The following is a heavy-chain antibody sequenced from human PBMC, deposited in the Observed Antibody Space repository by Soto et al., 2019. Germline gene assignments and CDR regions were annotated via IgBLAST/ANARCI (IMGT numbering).Heavy chain of an antibody. J-gene: IGHJ4*02. D-gene: IGHD5-12*01. CDR2: IYHSGST. CDR1: GGSISSYS. V-gene: IGHV4-30-2*01. CDR3: ARRDGYNYFDS. Sequence: SETLSLTCTVSGGSISSYSWSWIRQPPGKGLEWIGYIYHSGSTYYNPSLKSRVTISVDRSKNQFSLKLSSVTAADTAVYYCARRDGYNYFDSWGQGTLVTVSS.